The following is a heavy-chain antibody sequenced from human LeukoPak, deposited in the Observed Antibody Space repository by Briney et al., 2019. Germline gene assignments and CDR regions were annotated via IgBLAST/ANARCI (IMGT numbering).Heavy chain of an antibody. D-gene: IGHD3-22*01. CDR2: ISGGGGST. J-gene: IGHJ4*02. Sequence: AGGSLRLSCAVSGLTFNNYAMSWVRQAPGKGLEWVSAISGGGGSTYYADSVRGRFTISRDNSKNTLFLQMNSLRAEDTAVYYCARDLWYYDSSGYLDYWGQGTLVTVSS. V-gene: IGHV3-23*01. CDR3: ARDLWYYDSSGYLDY. CDR1: GLTFNNYA.